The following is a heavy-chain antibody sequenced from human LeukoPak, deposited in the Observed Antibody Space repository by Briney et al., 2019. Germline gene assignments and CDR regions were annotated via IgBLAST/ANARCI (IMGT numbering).Heavy chain of an antibody. CDR2: IYYSGST. Sequence: PSETLSLTCTVSGGSISSYYWSWIRQPPRKGLEWTGYIYYSGSTNYNPSLKSRVTISVDTSKNQFSLKLSSVTAADTAVYYCASWGGAVNYWGQGTPVTVSS. CDR1: GGSISSYY. CDR3: ASWGGAVNY. J-gene: IGHJ4*02. D-gene: IGHD3-16*01. V-gene: IGHV4-59*01.